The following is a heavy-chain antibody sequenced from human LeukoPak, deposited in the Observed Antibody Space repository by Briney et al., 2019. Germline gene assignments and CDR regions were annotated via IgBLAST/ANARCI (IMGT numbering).Heavy chain of an antibody. CDR3: ARQRGSGNFPLEMDV. J-gene: IGHJ6*04. D-gene: IGHD3-10*01. V-gene: IGHV4-34*01. Sequence: SETLSLTCAVYGGSFSNNFWTWIRQPPGKGLEWIGEINHSGSSNYNPSLQSRVTMSVDTSKKQLSLKVSSVTAADTAVCYCARQRGSGNFPLEMDVWGKGTTVTISS. CDR2: INHSGSS. CDR1: GGSFSNNF.